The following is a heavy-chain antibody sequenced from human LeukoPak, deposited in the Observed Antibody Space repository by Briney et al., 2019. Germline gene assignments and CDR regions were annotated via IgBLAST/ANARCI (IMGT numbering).Heavy chain of an antibody. CDR2: MRGSSGMT. CDR3: AKVYGRTRDGYKRY. D-gene: IGHD5-24*01. J-gene: IGHJ4*02. Sequence: AGGSLRLSCAVSGFTLGSYAMSWVRQPPGKGLEWVRAMRGSSGMTESPASVKGRFTISREQSKHTLYLQTSSRGAEDTGVYYCAKVYGRTRDGYKRYWGQGTLVTVSS. CDR1: GFTLGSYA. V-gene: IGHV3-23*01.